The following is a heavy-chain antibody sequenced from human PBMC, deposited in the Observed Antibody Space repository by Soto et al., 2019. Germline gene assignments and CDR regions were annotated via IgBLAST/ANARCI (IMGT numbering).Heavy chain of an antibody. CDR1: GFTFSSYA. CDR2: ISSNGGST. CDR3: VKDLGVVVTADYYYYGMDV. D-gene: IGHD2-21*02. Sequence: VRLSCSASGFTFSSYAMHWVRQAPGKGLEYVSAISSNGGSTYYADSVKGRFTISRDNSKNTLYLQMSSLRAEDTAVYYCVKDLGVVVTADYYYYGMDVWGQGTTVTVSS. J-gene: IGHJ6*02. V-gene: IGHV3-64D*06.